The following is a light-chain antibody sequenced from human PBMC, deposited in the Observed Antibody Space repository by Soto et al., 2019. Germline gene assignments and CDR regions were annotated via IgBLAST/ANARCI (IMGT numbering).Light chain of an antibody. CDR2: DAS. Sequence: EIVLTQSPGILSLSPGERATLSCRASQSVSSYLAWYQQKPGQAPRLLIYDASNRATGIPARFSGSGSGTDFTLTISSLEAEDFAVYYCQQRSNWPLTFGGGTKVEIK. CDR3: QQRSNWPLT. J-gene: IGKJ4*01. CDR1: QSVSSY. V-gene: IGKV3-11*01.